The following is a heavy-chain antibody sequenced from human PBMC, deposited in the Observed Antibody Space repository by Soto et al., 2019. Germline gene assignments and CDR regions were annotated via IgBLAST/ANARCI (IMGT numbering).Heavy chain of an antibody. CDR2: ISGSGGNT. CDR3: AKDRRGSYYGTFDI. CDR1: GFTLSSYA. Sequence: EVQLLESGGGLVQPGGSLRLSCAASGFTLSSYAMSWVRQAPGKGLEWVSAISGSGGNTYYADSVKGRFTISRDNSKNTLYLQINSLRAEDTAVYYCAKDRRGSYYGTFDIWGQGTMVTVSS. D-gene: IGHD1-26*01. J-gene: IGHJ3*02. V-gene: IGHV3-23*01.